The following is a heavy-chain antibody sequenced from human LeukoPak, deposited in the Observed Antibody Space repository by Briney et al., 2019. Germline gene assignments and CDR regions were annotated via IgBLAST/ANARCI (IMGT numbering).Heavy chain of an antibody. Sequence: GGSLRLSCAASGFTFSSYAMSWVRQAPGKGLEWVSAISGSGGSTYYADSVKGRFTISRDNSKNTLYLQMNSLRAGDTAVYYCASTDNSGYDWGFDYWGQGTLVTVSS. D-gene: IGHD5-12*01. CDR3: ASTDNSGYDWGFDY. J-gene: IGHJ4*02. CDR1: GFTFSSYA. V-gene: IGHV3-23*01. CDR2: ISGSGGST.